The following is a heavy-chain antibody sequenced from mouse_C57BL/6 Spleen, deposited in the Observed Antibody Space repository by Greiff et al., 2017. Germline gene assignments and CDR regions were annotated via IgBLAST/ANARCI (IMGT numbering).Heavy chain of an antibody. CDR3: ARSEQLRLGYAMDY. J-gene: IGHJ4*01. Sequence: QVQLKQSGAELVRPGTSVKVSCKASGYAFTNYLIEWVKQRPGQGLEWIGVINPGSGGTNYNEKFKGKATLTADKSSSTAYMQLSSLTSEDSAVYFCARSEQLRLGYAMDYWGQGTSVTVSS. CDR2: INPGSGGT. D-gene: IGHD3-2*02. CDR1: GYAFTNYL. V-gene: IGHV1-54*01.